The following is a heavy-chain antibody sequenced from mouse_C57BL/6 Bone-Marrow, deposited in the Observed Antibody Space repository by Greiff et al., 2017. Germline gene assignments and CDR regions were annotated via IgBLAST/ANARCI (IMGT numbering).Heavy chain of an antibody. J-gene: IGHJ4*01. V-gene: IGHV5-4*03. Sequence: EVKVVESGGGLVKPGGSLKLSCAASGFTFSSYAMSWVRQTPEKRLEWVATISDGGSYTYYPDNVKGRFTISRDNAKNNLYLQMSHLKSEDTAMYYCARGDYYGSYYAMDDWGQGTSVTVSS. D-gene: IGHD1-1*01. CDR3: ARGDYYGSYYAMDD. CDR2: ISDGGSYT. CDR1: GFTFSSYA.